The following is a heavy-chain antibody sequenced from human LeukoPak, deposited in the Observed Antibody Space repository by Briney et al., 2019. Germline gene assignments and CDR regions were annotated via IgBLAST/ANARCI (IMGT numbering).Heavy chain of an antibody. CDR1: GGSISSGSYY. J-gene: IGHJ4*02. CDR3: AKYYYESSGYYAE. CDR2: IYTSGST. D-gene: IGHD3-22*01. V-gene: IGHV4-61*02. Sequence: PSETLSLTCTVSGGSISSGSYYWSWIRQPAGKGLEWIGRIYTSGSTNYNPSLKSRVTISVDTSKNQFSLKLSSVTAADTAVYYCAKYYYESSGYYAEWGQGTLVTVSS.